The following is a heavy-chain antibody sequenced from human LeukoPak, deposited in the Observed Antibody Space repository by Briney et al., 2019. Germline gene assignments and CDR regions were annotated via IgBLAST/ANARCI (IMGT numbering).Heavy chain of an antibody. CDR3: ARAGTIFDGMDV. CDR1: GGTFSSYA. V-gene: IGHV1-69*04. Sequence: SVKVSCKASGGTFSSYAITWVRQAPGQGLEWMGRIIPILGIANYAQKFQGRVTITADKSTSTAYMELRSLRSDDTAVYYCARAGTIFDGMDVWGQGTTVTVSS. D-gene: IGHD3-3*01. J-gene: IGHJ6*02. CDR2: IIPILGIA.